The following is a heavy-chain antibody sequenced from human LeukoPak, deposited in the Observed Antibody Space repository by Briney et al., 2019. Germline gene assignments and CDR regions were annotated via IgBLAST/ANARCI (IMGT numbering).Heavy chain of an antibody. D-gene: IGHD3-3*01. CDR3: ARGFYYDFWSGLDFDY. V-gene: IGHV3-21*01. CDR2: ISSSSSYT. J-gene: IGHJ4*02. Sequence: GGSLRLSCAASGFTFSSYSMTWVRQAPGKGLEWVSSISSSSSYTYYADSVKGRFTISRDNAKNSLYLQMNSLRAEDTAVYYCARGFYYDFWSGLDFDYWGQGTLVTVSS. CDR1: GFTFSSYS.